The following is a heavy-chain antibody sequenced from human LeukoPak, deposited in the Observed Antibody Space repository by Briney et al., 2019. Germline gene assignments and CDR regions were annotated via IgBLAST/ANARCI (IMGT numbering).Heavy chain of an antibody. V-gene: IGHV3-30-3*01. CDR3: ARSTSSEYDIYHFDY. D-gene: IGHD3-9*01. J-gene: IGHJ4*02. CDR2: ISFDGGNK. Sequence: GGSLRLSCAASGFTFNNYAIHWVRQAPGKGLEWVAIISFDGGNKYYADSVKGRFTISRDNSKNTLYLQMNSLRAEDTAVYYCARSTSSEYDIYHFDYWGQGTLVTVSS. CDR1: GFTFNNYA.